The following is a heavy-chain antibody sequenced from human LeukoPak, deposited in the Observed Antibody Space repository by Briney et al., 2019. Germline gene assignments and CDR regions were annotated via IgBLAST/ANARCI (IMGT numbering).Heavy chain of an antibody. V-gene: IGHV1-2*02. J-gene: IGHJ4*02. Sequence: ASVMVSCKASGYTFTGYYIHWVRQAPGQGLEWMAWINPDSGDSYSAPKFQGRVTMTRDTSISTASMEVSWLSSDDTAVYYCATGVATAFTYWGQGTLVTVSS. CDR1: GYTFTGYY. CDR3: ATGVATAFTY. D-gene: IGHD5-12*01. CDR2: INPDSGDS.